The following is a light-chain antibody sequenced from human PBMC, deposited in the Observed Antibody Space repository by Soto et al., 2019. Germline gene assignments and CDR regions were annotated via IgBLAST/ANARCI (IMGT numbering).Light chain of an antibody. Sequence: QSVLTQPPAAYGTPGQRVTMSCSGSRSNIGSNAVTWYQQLPGTAPKLLIYSNNQRPSGVPDRFSGSKSGTSASLAISGLQSEDEADYYCAAWDDSLNGWVFGGGTQLTVL. V-gene: IGLV1-44*01. CDR1: RSNIGSNA. J-gene: IGLJ3*02. CDR2: SNN. CDR3: AAWDDSLNGWV.